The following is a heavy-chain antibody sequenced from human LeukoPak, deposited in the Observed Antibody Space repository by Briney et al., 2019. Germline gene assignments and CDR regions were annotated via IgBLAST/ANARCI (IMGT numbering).Heavy chain of an antibody. Sequence: PGGSLRLSCAASGFTFSNFWMTWVRQAPGKGLEWVSAISGSGGSTYYADSVKGRFTISRDNSKNTLYLQMNSLRAEDTAVYYCAKRVQPYYYGSGSYAYFDYWGQGTLVTVSS. D-gene: IGHD3-10*01. CDR3: AKRVQPYYYGSGSYAYFDY. CDR2: ISGSGGST. V-gene: IGHV3-23*01. J-gene: IGHJ4*02. CDR1: GFTFSNFW.